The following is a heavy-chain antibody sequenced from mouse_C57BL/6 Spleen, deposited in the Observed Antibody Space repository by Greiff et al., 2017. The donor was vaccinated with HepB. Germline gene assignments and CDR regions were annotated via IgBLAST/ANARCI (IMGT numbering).Heavy chain of an antibody. CDR1: GYTFTSYW. CDR2: IDPSDSYT. J-gene: IGHJ3*01. CDR3: ARWGLSRFAY. Sequence: QVQLQQPGAELVMPGASVKLSCKASGYTFTSYWMHWVKQRPGQGLEWIGEIDPSDSYTNYNQKFKGKSTLTVDKSSSTAYMQLSSLTSEDSAVYYCARWGLSRFAYWGQGTLVTVSA. D-gene: IGHD3-1*01. V-gene: IGHV1-69*01.